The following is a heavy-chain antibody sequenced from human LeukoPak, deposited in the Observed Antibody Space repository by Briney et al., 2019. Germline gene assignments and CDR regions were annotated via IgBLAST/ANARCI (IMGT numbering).Heavy chain of an antibody. V-gene: IGHV3-48*03. CDR3: AKVGLELQGFYYYYYMDV. Sequence: PGGSLRLSCAAPGFTFSSYEMNWVRQAPGKGLEWVSYISSSGSTIYYADSVKGRFTISRDNAKNSLYLQMNSLRAEDTAVFYCAKVGLELQGFYYYYYMDVWGNGTTVTVSS. J-gene: IGHJ6*03. D-gene: IGHD1-7*01. CDR1: GFTFSSYE. CDR2: ISSSGSTI.